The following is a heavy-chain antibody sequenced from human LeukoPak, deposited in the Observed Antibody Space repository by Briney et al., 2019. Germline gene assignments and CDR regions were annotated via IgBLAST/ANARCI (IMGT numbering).Heavy chain of an antibody. CDR1: GFTFSSYA. D-gene: IGHD5-12*01. CDR3: AKGAGGYSGYDLFYYYMDV. V-gene: IGHV3-30*04. CDR2: ISYDGSNK. Sequence: GGSLTLSCAASGFTFSSYAMHWVRQAPGKGLEWVAVISYDGSNKYYADSVKGRFTISRDNSKNTLYLQMNSLRAEDTAVYYCAKGAGGYSGYDLFYYYMDVWGKGTTVTVSS. J-gene: IGHJ6*03.